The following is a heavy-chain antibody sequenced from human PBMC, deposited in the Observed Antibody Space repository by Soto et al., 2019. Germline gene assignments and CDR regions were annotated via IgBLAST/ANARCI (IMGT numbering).Heavy chain of an antibody. CDR3: ARAPIVVVPAALYYFDY. Sequence: SETLSLTCAVSGGSISSSNWWSWVRQPPGKGLEWIGEIYHSGSTNYNPSLKSRVTISVDKSKNQFSLKLSSVTAADTAVYYCARAPIVVVPAALYYFDYWGQGSLVTVSS. D-gene: IGHD2-2*01. J-gene: IGHJ4*02. CDR2: IYHSGST. V-gene: IGHV4-4*02. CDR1: GGSISSSNW.